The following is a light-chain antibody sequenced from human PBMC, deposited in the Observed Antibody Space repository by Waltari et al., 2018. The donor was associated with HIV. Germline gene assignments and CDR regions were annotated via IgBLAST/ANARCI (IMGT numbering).Light chain of an antibody. J-gene: IGLJ1*01. CDR1: NVGRIS. V-gene: IGLV3-21*04. CDR3: QVWDSSSDAYV. CDR2: YDS. Sequence: SYVLAQPPSVSVAPGKTARITCGGNNVGRISVHWYQQKPGQAPVVVIYYDSDRPSGIPERFSGSNSGNTATLTISRVEAGDEADYYCQVWDSSSDAYVFGTGTKVTVL.